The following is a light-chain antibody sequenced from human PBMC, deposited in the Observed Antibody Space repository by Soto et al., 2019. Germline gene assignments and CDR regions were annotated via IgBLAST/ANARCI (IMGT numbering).Light chain of an antibody. Sequence: QSVLTQPPSVSGAPGQRVTISCTGSSSNIGAGYDVHWYQQLPGTAPKLLIYGNSNRPSGVPDRFSGSKSDTSASLAITGLQAEDEADYYCQSYDSSLSAYVVFGGGTKLPVL. V-gene: IGLV1-40*01. J-gene: IGLJ2*01. CDR2: GNS. CDR3: QSYDSSLSAYVV. CDR1: SSNIGAGYD.